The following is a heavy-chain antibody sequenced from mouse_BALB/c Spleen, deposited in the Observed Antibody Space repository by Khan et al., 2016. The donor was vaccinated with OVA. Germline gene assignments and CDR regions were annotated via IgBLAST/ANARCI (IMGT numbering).Heavy chain of an antibody. CDR3: ATSCHYGCNGYCCMDY. Sequence: QVRLQQSGAELAKPGASVKMSCKASGYTFTTYCMHWIKQRPGQGLEWIGYINPTTGNNECEQKFKDKATLTADTSSNTAYMQLSSLTSEDSSVYYCATSCHYGCNGYCCMDYWGQGTSVTVSS. D-gene: IGHD1-1*01. CDR1: GYTFTTYC. J-gene: IGHJ4*01. CDR2: INPTTGNN. V-gene: IGHV1-7*01.